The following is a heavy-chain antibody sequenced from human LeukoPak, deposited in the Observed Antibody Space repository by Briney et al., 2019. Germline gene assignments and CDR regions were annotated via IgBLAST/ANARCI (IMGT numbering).Heavy chain of an antibody. CDR1: GFTFSSYS. J-gene: IGHJ4*02. CDR3: ARTSGPLDYFDY. V-gene: IGHV3-21*01. Sequence: GGSLRLSCVASGFTFSSYSMNWVRQAPGKGLEWVSSISSSSSYIYYADSVKGRFTISRDNAKNSLYLQMNSLRAEDTAVYYCARTSGPLDYFDYWGQGTLVTVSS. CDR2: ISSSSSYI.